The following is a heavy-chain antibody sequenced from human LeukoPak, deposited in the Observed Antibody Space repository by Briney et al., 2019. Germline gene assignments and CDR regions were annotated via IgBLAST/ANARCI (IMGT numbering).Heavy chain of an antibody. J-gene: IGHJ5*02. CDR3: ARVVGFYDSSAFDL. D-gene: IGHD3-22*01. CDR2: IYYSGST. Sequence: PSETLSLTCTVSGGSISSYYWSWIRQPPGKGLEWIGYIYYSGSTNYNPSLNSRVTMSIGTSKNQFSLRLSSVTAADTAVYYCARVVGFYDSSAFDLWGQGTLVTVSS. CDR1: GGSISSYY. V-gene: IGHV4-59*01.